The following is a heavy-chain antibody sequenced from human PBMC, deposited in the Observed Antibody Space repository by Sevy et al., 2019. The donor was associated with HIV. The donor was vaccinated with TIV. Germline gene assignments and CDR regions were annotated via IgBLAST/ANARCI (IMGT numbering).Heavy chain of an antibody. CDR2: IYYSGST. V-gene: IGHV4-59*01. CDR1: GGSISSYY. J-gene: IGHJ3*02. D-gene: IGHD3-3*01. CDR3: ARGYDFWSGYYRNDAFDI. Sequence: SETLSPTCTVSGGSISSYYWSWIRQPPGKGLEWIGYIYYSGSTNYNPSLKSRVTISVDTSKNQFSLKLSSVTAADTAVYYCARGYDFWSGYYRNDAFDIWGQGTMVTVSS.